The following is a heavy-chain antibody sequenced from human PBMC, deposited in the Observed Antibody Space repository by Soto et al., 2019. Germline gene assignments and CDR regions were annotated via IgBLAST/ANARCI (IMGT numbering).Heavy chain of an antibody. CDR3: ARDVSTGSSSLYLDAFDI. V-gene: IGHV3-7*05. D-gene: IGHD6-13*01. CDR2: INRDGSKK. CDR1: GFTLSAYW. J-gene: IGHJ3*02. Sequence: EVQLEESGGDLVQPGGSLRLSCEASGFTLSAYWMTWVRQAPGKGLEWVANINRDGSKKSYLDSVRGRFTISRDNVWNSVYLQMDSLRADDTALYYCARDVSTGSSSLYLDAFDIWGQGTMVTVSS.